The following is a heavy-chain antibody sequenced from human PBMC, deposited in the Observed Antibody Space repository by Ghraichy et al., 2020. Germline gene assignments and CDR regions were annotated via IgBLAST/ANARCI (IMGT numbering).Heavy chain of an antibody. D-gene: IGHD6-6*01. J-gene: IGHJ6*02. Sequence: GESLNISCAASGFTFSSYAMSWVRQAPGKGLEWVSDISGSGGSTYYADSVKGRFTISRDNSKNTLYLQMNSLRADDTAVYYCAKVYSPGKGSSSRNFHYYGMDVWGQGTTVTVSS. CDR1: GFTFSSYA. V-gene: IGHV3-23*01. CDR2: ISGSGGST. CDR3: AKVYSPGKGSSSRNFHYYGMDV.